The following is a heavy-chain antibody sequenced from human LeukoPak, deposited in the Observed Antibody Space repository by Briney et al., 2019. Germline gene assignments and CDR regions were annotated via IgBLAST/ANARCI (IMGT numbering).Heavy chain of an antibody. J-gene: IGHJ2*01. V-gene: IGHV3-23*01. CDR2: IHGGGDIT. CDR1: GFTFSNYA. D-gene: IGHD3-16*02. Sequence: PGGSLRLSCAASGFTFSNYAMNWVRQAPEKGLEWVSTIHGGGDITYYADSVKGRFTISRDNPRNTLYLQTNSLRAEDTAVYYCAKALSSSFYYFDLGGRGTLVTVS. CDR3: AKALSSSFYYFDL.